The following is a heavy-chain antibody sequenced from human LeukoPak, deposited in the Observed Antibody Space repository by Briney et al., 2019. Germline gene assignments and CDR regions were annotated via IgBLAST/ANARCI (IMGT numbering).Heavy chain of an antibody. V-gene: IGHV1-2*02. D-gene: IGHD4-17*01. J-gene: IGHJ4*02. CDR1: GYTFTGFY. Sequence: GASVKVSCKPFGYTFTGFYIHWVRQAPGQRLQWMGWINPKNGATKYSQNFRGRVTMTRDTSIDTAYMELSSLTSDDTAIYYCARPTHRLTVTTPIDYWGQGTLVTVSS. CDR2: INPKNGAT. CDR3: ARPTHRLTVTTPIDY.